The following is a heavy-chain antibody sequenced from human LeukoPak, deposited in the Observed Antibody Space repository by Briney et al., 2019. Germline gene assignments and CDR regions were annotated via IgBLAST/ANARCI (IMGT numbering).Heavy chain of an antibody. Sequence: GGSLRLSCAASGFTVSSNYMSWVRQAPGKGLEWVSVIYSGGSTYYGDSVTGRFTISRDNAKNSLYLQMNSLRAEDTAVYYCARDRPSGNITMIRGVALDYWGQGTLVTVSS. J-gene: IGHJ4*02. D-gene: IGHD3-10*01. V-gene: IGHV3-53*01. CDR3: ARDRPSGNITMIRGVALDY. CDR2: IYSGGST. CDR1: GFTVSSNY.